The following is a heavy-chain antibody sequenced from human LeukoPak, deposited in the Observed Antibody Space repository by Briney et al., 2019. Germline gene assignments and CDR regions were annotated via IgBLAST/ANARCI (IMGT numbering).Heavy chain of an antibody. Sequence: ASVKVSCKASGGTFSSYTISWVRQAPGQGLEWMGRIIPILGIANYAQKFQGRVTITADKSTSTAYMELSSLRSEDTAAYYCARDREEVGATNYWGQGTLVTVSS. V-gene: IGHV1-69*04. CDR3: ARDREEVGATNY. CDR2: IIPILGIA. J-gene: IGHJ4*02. CDR1: GGTFSSYT. D-gene: IGHD1-26*01.